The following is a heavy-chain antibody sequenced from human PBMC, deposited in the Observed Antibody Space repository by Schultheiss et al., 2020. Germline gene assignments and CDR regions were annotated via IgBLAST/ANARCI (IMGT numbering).Heavy chain of an antibody. D-gene: IGHD3-3*01. CDR3: AKGPPHYDFWSGSSDYYYYMDV. CDR1: GFTFSSYG. Sequence: SLKIPCAASGFTFSSYGMHWVRQAPGKGLEWVAVISYDGSNKYYADSVKGRFTISRDNSKNTLYLQMNSLRAEDTAVYYCAKGPPHYDFWSGSSDYYYYMDVWGKGTTVTVSS. V-gene: IGHV3-30*18. CDR2: ISYDGSNK. J-gene: IGHJ6*03.